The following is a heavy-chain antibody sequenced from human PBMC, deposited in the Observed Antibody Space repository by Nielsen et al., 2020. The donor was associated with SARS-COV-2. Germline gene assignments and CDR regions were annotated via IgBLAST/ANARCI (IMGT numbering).Heavy chain of an antibody. V-gene: IGHV4-59*01. D-gene: IGHD3-22*01. CDR2: IYYSGST. CDR1: GGSITTYY. J-gene: IGHJ4*02. CDR3: ARDAKETFSYDSSGYSLNLHYFDY. Sequence: SETLSLTCTVSGGSITTYYWSWIRQHPGKGLEWIGYIYYSGSTYYNPSLKSRVTISVDTSKNQFSLKLSSVTAADTAVYYCARDAKETFSYDSSGYSLNLHYFDYWGQGTLVTVSS.